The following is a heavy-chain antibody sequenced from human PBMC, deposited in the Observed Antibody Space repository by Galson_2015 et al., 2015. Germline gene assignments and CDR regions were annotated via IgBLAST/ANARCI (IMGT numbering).Heavy chain of an antibody. Sequence: LSLTCSVSGGSISTYYWSWIRQPPGKGLEWIGYIYYSGSTNYNPSLKSRVTISVDTSKNQFSLKLNSVTAADTAVYYCAREVCTSTTCYFDYWGQGALVTVSS. CDR3: AREVCTSTTCYFDY. D-gene: IGHD2-2*01. V-gene: IGHV4-59*01. CDR1: GGSISTYY. CDR2: IYYSGST. J-gene: IGHJ4*02.